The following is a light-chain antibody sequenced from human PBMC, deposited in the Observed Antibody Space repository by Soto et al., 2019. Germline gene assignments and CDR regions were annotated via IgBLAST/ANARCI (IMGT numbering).Light chain of an antibody. V-gene: IGKV3-20*01. CDR1: QSVSSSY. CDR3: QQYGSSPIT. J-gene: IGKJ5*01. Sequence: EIVLTQSPGTLSLSPGERATLSCRASQSVSSSYLAWYQQKPGQGPRLLIYGASSRATGIPDRFSGSGSGTDFTLTISRLEPEDFAVYYCQQYGSSPITSGQGTRLEIK. CDR2: GAS.